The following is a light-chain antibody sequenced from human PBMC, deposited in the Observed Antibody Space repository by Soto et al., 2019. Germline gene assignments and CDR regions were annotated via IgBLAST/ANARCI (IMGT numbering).Light chain of an antibody. CDR1: QSVSSSY. Sequence: VLSQSPGRLSLSPGERATLSCRASQSVSSSYLAWYQQNPGQAPRLLIFGASSRATGIPDRFSGSGSGTDFTLTISRLEPEDFAVYYCQQRSNWPPTFGQGTKVDI. V-gene: IGKV3D-20*02. J-gene: IGKJ1*01. CDR2: GAS. CDR3: QQRSNWPPT.